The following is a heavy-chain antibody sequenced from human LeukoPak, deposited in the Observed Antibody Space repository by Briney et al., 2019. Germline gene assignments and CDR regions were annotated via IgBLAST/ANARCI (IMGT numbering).Heavy chain of an antibody. CDR2: TSAYNGNT. CDR3: ARDLVMTMVGGYRFDP. D-gene: IGHD3-10*02. Sequence: PSVTAACQPAGYTLTTYGTSWVRQPDGRGLEWMGWTSAYNGNTNYAQKLQGRVSMTTDTSTSTAYMELRSLRSDDTAVYYCARDLVMTMVGGYRFDPWGEGTLVTVSS. CDR1: GYTLTTYG. V-gene: IGHV1-18*01. J-gene: IGHJ5*02.